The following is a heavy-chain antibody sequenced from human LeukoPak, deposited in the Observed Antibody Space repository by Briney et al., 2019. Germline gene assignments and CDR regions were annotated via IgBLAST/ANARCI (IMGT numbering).Heavy chain of an antibody. D-gene: IGHD2-21*02. CDR1: GFIYSDAW. V-gene: IGHV3-15*01. Sequence: PGGSLRLXCAASGFIYSDAWMNWVRRAPGKGLEWVGRIKSKSAGVTIDYAAPVKGRFTISRDDSQNTVYLQMNSLNTEDTAVYYCASRPIPHCDCPLDYWGHGTLVTVSS. CDR3: ASRPIPHCDCPLDY. J-gene: IGHJ4*01. CDR2: IKSKSAGVTI.